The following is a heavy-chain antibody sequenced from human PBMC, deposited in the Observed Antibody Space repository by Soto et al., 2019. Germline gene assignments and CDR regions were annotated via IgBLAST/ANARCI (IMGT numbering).Heavy chain of an antibody. Sequence: GGSLILSCAASGFTFSSYAMSWVRQAPGKGLEWVSAISGSGGSTYYADSVKGRFTISRDNSKNTLYLQMNSLRAEDTAVYYCAKVRIRSGWPNSFDYWGQGTLVTVSS. CDR1: GFTFSSYA. D-gene: IGHD6-19*01. V-gene: IGHV3-23*01. J-gene: IGHJ4*02. CDR3: AKVRIRSGWPNSFDY. CDR2: ISGSGGST.